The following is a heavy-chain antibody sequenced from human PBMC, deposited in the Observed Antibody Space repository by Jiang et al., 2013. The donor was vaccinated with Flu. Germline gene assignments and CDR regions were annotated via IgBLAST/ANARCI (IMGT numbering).Heavy chain of an antibody. V-gene: IGHV4-4*02. CDR1: GGSISSSNW. CDR2: IYHSGST. J-gene: IGHJ6*02. CDR3: ARAQGLYDSSGYPYYYGMDV. Sequence: TLSLTCAVSGGSISSSNWWSWVRQPPGKGLEWIGEIYHSGSTNYNPSLKSRVTISVDKSKNQFSLKLSSVTAADTAVYYCARAQGLYDSSGYPYYYGMDVWGQGTTVTVSS. D-gene: IGHD3-22*01.